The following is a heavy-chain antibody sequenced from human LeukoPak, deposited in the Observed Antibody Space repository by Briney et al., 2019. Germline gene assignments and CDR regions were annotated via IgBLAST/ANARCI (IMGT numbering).Heavy chain of an antibody. Sequence: ASVKVSCKASGYTFTGYYMHWVRQAPGQGLEWMGWINPNSGGTNYAQKFQGRVTMIRDTSISTAYMELSRLRSDDTAVYYCARGAAAGGLHDIWGQGTMVTVSS. CDR2: INPNSGGT. CDR1: GYTFTGYY. J-gene: IGHJ3*02. V-gene: IGHV1-2*02. CDR3: ARGAAAGGLHDI. D-gene: IGHD6-13*01.